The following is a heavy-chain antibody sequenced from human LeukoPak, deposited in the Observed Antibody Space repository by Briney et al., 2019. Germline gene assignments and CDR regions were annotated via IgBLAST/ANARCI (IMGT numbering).Heavy chain of an antibody. CDR1: GFTFSNAW. CDR3: TTGPPPVLLWFGELSDPPTQPYFDY. D-gene: IGHD3-10*01. J-gene: IGHJ4*02. CDR2: IKSKTDGGTT. V-gene: IGHV3-15*01. Sequence: KSGGSLRLSCAASGFTFSNAWMSWVRQAPGKGLEWVGRIKSKTDGGTTDYAAPVKGRFTISRDDSKNTLYLQMNSLKTEDTAVYYCTTGPPPVLLWFGELSDPPTQPYFDYWGQGTLVTVSS.